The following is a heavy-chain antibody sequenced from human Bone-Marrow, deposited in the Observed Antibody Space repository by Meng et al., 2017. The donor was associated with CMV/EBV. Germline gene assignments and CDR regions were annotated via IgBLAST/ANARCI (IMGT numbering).Heavy chain of an antibody. V-gene: IGHV3-30-3*01. J-gene: IGHJ4*02. D-gene: IGHD3-10*01. CDR2: ISYDGSNK. CDR3: ARAHYGSGSDGSN. CDR1: GFTFSSYA. Sequence: QVQLVGSGGGVVQPGRSLRLSCAASGFTFSSYAMHWVRQAPGKGLEWVAVISYDGSNKYYADSVKGRFTISRDNSKNTLYLQMNSLRAEDTAVYYCARAHYGSGSDGSNWGQGTLVTVSS.